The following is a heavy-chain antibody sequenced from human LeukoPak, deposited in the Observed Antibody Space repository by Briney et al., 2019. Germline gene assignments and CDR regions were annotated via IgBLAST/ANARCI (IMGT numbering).Heavy chain of an antibody. CDR1: GGTFSSYA. J-gene: IGHJ5*02. V-gene: IGHV1-69*05. CDR2: IIPIFGTA. Sequence: ASVKVSCKASGGTFSSYAISWVRQAPGQGLEWMGGIIPIFGTANYAQKFQGRVTMTRDTSTSTVYMELSSLRSEDTAVYYCARGKALNWFDPWGQGTLVTVSS. CDR3: ARGKALNWFDP.